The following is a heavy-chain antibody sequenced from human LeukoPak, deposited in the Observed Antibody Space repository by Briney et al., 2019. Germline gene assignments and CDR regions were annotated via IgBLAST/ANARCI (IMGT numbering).Heavy chain of an antibody. Sequence: PGGSLKLSCAASGFTFSGSPVHWVRQASGKGLEWVGRIRSSGNNYAPAYAASVKGRFTISSDDSKNTAHLQMNSLKNEDTDVDSSTSLTYYDENGVLPDWYFDLWGRGRLVTVSS. J-gene: IGHJ2*01. V-gene: IGHV3-73*01. D-gene: IGHD3-3*01. CDR1: GFTFSGSP. CDR3: TSLTYYDENGVLPDWYFDL. CDR2: IRSSGNNYAP.